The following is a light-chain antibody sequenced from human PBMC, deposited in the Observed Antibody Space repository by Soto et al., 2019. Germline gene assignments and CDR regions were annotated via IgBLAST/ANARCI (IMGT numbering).Light chain of an antibody. J-gene: IGLJ2*01. V-gene: IGLV1-40*01. Sequence: QSVRTQPPSVSGAPGQRVTISCTRSSSNIGAGYDVHWYQQLPGTAPKLLIYGNSNRPSGVPDRFSGSKSVTSASLAITGLQAEDEADDYCQSYDSSLSRVFGGGTKLTVL. CDR1: SSNIGAGYD. CDR3: QSYDSSLSRV. CDR2: GNS.